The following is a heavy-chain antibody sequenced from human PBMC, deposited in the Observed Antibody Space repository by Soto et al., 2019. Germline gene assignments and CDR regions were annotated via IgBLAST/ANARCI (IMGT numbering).Heavy chain of an antibody. CDR2: ISPSTGNT. CDR1: GYTFMNYA. CDR3: ARCYCSVGSCYTCWHFDL. J-gene: IGHJ2*01. Sequence: QVQLVQSGAAVKEPGASVKLSCQASGYTFMNYAISWVRQAPGQGLEWMGWISPSTGNTDQAQNFQGRVTMTLDTSTNTANMELRTLRSDDSAVYYCARCYCSVGSCYTCWHFDLWGRGTLVTVSS. D-gene: IGHD2-15*01. V-gene: IGHV1-18*01.